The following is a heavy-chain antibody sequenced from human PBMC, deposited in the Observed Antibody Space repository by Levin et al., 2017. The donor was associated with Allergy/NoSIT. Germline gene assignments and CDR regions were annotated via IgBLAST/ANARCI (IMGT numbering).Heavy chain of an antibody. CDR2: IYYSGST. J-gene: IGHJ2*01. Sequence: SETLSLTCTVSGGSISSSSYYWGWIRQPPGKGLEWIGSIYYSGSTYYNPSLKSRVTISVDTSKNQFSLKLSSVTAADTAVYYCARNYVVVTSNPNWYFDLWGRGTLVTVSS. CDR1: GGSISSSSYY. CDR3: ARNYVVVTSNPNWYFDL. V-gene: IGHV4-39*01. D-gene: IGHD2-21*02.